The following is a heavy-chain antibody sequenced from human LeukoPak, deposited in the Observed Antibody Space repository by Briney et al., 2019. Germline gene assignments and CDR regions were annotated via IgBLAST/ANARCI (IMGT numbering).Heavy chain of an antibody. D-gene: IGHD5-18*01. Sequence: ASVKVSCKASGYTFTSYAISWVRQAPGQGLEWMGWISAYNSNTNYAQKLQGRVTMTTDTSTSTAYMELRSLRSDDTAVYYCARSFPTSKVDTAMVTAYYFDYWGQGTLVTVSS. CDR3: ARSFPTSKVDTAMVTAYYFDY. J-gene: IGHJ4*02. V-gene: IGHV1-18*01. CDR2: ISAYNSNT. CDR1: GYTFTSYA.